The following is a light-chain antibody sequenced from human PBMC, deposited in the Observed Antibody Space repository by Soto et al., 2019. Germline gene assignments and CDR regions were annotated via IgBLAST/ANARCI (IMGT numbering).Light chain of an antibody. J-gene: IGKJ5*01. V-gene: IGKV3-11*01. CDR2: GAS. Sequence: EIVLTQSPGTLSLSPGERATLSCRASQSVSSNLAWYQQKPGQAPRLLIDGASTRATGIPARFSGRGSGTEFTLTISSLEPEDFAVYYCQQRSNWPPITFGQGTRLEIK. CDR3: QQRSNWPPIT. CDR1: QSVSSN.